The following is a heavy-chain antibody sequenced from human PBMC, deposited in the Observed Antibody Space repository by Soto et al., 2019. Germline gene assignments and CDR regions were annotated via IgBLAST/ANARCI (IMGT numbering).Heavy chain of an antibody. CDR3: AKNVFQFLEWRNWFVP. CDR2: INPNSGST. D-gene: IGHD3-3*01. V-gene: IGHV1-2*02. Sequence: GASVKLSCKASGYTFTDYYIHWVRQAPGQGLECMGWINPNSGSTNYAQKFQGRVTMTSDTSISTAYMELSRLRSDDTAVYYCAKNVFQFLEWRNWFVPWGQGTLVTVSS. CDR1: GYTFTDYY. J-gene: IGHJ5*02.